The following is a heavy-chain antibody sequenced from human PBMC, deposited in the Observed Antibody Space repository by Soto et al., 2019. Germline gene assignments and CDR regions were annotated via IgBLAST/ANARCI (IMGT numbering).Heavy chain of an antibody. CDR1: GGAFSSYA. Sequence: ASVKVSCKASGGAFSSYAISWVRRAPGQGLQWMGWISISKGKTYYEQSFQGRVTMTTDTVTTTGYMEVRSLRSDDTAVYYCARKGYIGNFGLDVWGQGTTVTVSS. J-gene: IGHJ6*02. D-gene: IGHD5-12*01. CDR3: ARKGYIGNFGLDV. CDR2: ISISKGKT. V-gene: IGHV1-18*01.